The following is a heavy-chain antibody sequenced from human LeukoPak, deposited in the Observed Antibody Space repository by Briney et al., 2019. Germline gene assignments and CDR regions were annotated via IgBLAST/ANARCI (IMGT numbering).Heavy chain of an antibody. D-gene: IGHD6-13*01. J-gene: IGHJ4*02. Sequence: GGSLRLSCAASGFSFSRYCMSWLRQAPGKGLEGVANIKRDGREKYCVDSVKGRFPISRDNAKNSLYLQMDSLRAEDTAVYYCARDPGGYSSSWYEPGYWGQGTLVTVSS. CDR1: GFSFSRYC. V-gene: IGHV3-7*03. CDR2: IKRDGREK. CDR3: ARDPGGYSSSWYEPGY.